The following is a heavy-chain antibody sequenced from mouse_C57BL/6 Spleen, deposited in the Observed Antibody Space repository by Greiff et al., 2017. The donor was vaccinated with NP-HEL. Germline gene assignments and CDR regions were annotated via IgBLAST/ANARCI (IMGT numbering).Heavy chain of an antibody. V-gene: IGHV1-55*01. CDR1: GYTFTSYW. J-gene: IGHJ1*03. Sequence: QVQLQQPGAELVKPGALVKMSCKASGYTFTSYWITWVKQRPGQGLEWIGDIYPGSGSTNYNEKFKSKATLNVDTSSSTAYMQLSSLTSEESAVYYCARALTGTGWYFDVWGTGTTVTVSS. CDR3: ARALTGTGWYFDV. D-gene: IGHD4-1*01. CDR2: IYPGSGST.